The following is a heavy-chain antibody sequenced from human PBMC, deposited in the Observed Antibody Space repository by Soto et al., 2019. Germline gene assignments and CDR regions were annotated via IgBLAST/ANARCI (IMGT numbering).Heavy chain of an antibody. J-gene: IGHJ4*02. CDR1: GFTFSSYG. Sequence: QVQLVESGGGVVQPGRSLRLSCAASGFTFSSYGMHWVRQAPGKGLEWVAVISYDGSNKYYADSVKGRFTISRDNSKNTLYLQMNSLRAEDTAVYYCAKDPEDYYYESSGYFDYWGQGTLVTVSS. V-gene: IGHV3-30*18. CDR2: ISYDGSNK. D-gene: IGHD3-22*01. CDR3: AKDPEDYYYESSGYFDY.